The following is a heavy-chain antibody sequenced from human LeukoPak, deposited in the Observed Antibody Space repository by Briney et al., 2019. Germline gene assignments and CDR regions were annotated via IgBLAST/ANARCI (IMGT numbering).Heavy chain of an antibody. Sequence: PGGSLRLSCAASGFTVSSNYMRWVRQAPGKELEWVSVIYSGGSTYYADSVKGRFTISRDNSKNTLYLQMNSLRAEDTAVYYCARDLISWQWPFYYYYGMDVWGQGTTVTVSS. D-gene: IGHD6-19*01. CDR3: ARDLISWQWPFYYYYGMDV. J-gene: IGHJ6*02. CDR2: IYSGGST. V-gene: IGHV3-66*01. CDR1: GFTVSSNY.